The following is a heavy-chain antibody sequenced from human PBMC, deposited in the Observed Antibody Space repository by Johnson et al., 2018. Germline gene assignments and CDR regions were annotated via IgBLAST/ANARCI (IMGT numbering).Heavy chain of an antibody. CDR2: ISSNSAYI. Sequence: EVQLVETGGGLVKPGGSLRLSCAASGFTFSRYTLNWVRQAPGKGLEWVSSISSNSAYIYYADSVKGRFTSSRDQAKTSLYLQMNSLRAEDTAVYYCARDWEEMATITRYFQHWGQGTLVTVSS. V-gene: IGHV3-21*01. J-gene: IGHJ1*01. D-gene: IGHD5-24*01. CDR3: ARDWEEMATITRYFQH. CDR1: GFTFSRYT.